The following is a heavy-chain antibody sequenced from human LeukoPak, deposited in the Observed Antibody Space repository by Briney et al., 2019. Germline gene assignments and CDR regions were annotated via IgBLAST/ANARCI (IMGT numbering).Heavy chain of an antibody. J-gene: IGHJ4*02. CDR3: ARLDIVLVPAAEYYFDY. CDR2: IFPGDSDT. V-gene: IGHV5-51*01. D-gene: IGHD2-2*03. CDR1: GYSFTNYW. Sequence: GESLTISCQGSGYSFTNYWIGWVRQMPDKGLEWMGIIFPGDSDTRYSPPFQGQVTISADRSISTAYLQWNSLKASDTAIYYCARLDIVLVPAAEYYFDYWGQGNLVTVSS.